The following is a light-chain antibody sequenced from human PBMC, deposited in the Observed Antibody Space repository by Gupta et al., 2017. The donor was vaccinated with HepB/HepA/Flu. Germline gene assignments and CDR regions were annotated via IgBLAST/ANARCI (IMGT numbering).Light chain of an antibody. CDR2: SNN. V-gene: IGLV1-44*01. CDR3: AAWEDSLNGRV. CDR1: YSNIGDNA. Sequence: QSVLPPPPSASGPPGQSASTACSGSYSNIGDNAVTWYQHPPGTAPKLLIYSNNQRPSGVPDRVSGSKSGTSASLAISGLQSEDEADYYCAAWEDSLNGRVLGGGTKLTVL. J-gene: IGLJ3*02.